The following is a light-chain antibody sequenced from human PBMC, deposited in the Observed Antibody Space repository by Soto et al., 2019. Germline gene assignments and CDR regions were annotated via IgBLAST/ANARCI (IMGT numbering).Light chain of an antibody. V-gene: IGKV3-20*01. Sequence: EIVLTQSPGTLSLSPGERTTLYCRASQSVSSSYLAWYQQKPGQAPRLRIYGASSRATGIPDRFSGSGSGTDFTLTISRLEPEDFAVYYCQQYGSSGTFGQGTKVDIK. CDR2: GAS. CDR3: QQYGSSGT. CDR1: QSVSSSY. J-gene: IGKJ1*01.